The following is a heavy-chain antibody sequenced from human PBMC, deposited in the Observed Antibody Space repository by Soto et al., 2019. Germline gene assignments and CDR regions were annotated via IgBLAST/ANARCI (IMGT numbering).Heavy chain of an antibody. Sequence: QVQLVQSGAEVKKPGSSVKVSCKASGGTFSSYAISWVRQAPGQGLEWMGGIIPIFGTANYAQKFQGRVTINVDESTSTAYMELSSLRPEDTDMYYSARDSEEWNDPRHPHYYYGMDVWGQGTTVTVSS. V-gene: IGHV1-69*01. CDR3: ARDSEEWNDPRHPHYYYGMDV. CDR1: GGTFSSYA. D-gene: IGHD1-1*01. J-gene: IGHJ6*02. CDR2: IIPIFGTA.